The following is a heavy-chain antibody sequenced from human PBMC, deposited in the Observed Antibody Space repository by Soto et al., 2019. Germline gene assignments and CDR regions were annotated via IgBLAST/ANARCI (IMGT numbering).Heavy chain of an antibody. D-gene: IGHD4-17*01. CDR1: GYTFTSYG. V-gene: IGHV1-18*01. Sequence: ASVKVSCKATGYTFTSYGISWVRQAPGQGLEWMGWISTYNGNTNYAQKLQGRVTMTTDTSTSTAYMELRSLRSDDTAVYYCARDGQNGDYGYYYYGMDVWGQGTTVTVSS. CDR3: ARDGQNGDYGYYYYGMDV. J-gene: IGHJ6*02. CDR2: ISTYNGNT.